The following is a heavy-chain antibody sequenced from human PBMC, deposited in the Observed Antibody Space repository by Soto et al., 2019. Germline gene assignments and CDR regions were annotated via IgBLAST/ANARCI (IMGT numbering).Heavy chain of an antibody. J-gene: IGHJ5*02. CDR1: GGSISSGGYS. CDR2: IYHSGST. Sequence: ASETLSLTCAVSGGSISSGGYSWSWIRQPPGKSLEWIGYIYHSGSTYYNKSLKSRVTISVDRSKNQFSLKLSSVTAADTAVYYFAGVYYDILTGYYELFGFDPWGQGTLVTVSS. CDR3: AGVYYDILTGYYELFGFDP. V-gene: IGHV4-30-2*01. D-gene: IGHD3-9*01.